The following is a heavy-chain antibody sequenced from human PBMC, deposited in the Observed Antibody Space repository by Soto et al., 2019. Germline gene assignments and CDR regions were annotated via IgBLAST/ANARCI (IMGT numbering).Heavy chain of an antibody. Sequence: VESLKISCKGSGYSFAGYWITWVRQKPGKGLEWMGRIDPSDSQTYYSPSFRGHVTISVTKSITTVFLQWSSLRASDTAMYYCGRQIYYADQGPNYQCDFDSCCQGIQLTV. D-gene: IGHD3-3*01. CDR3: GRQIYYADQGPNYQCDFDS. CDR2: IDPSDSQT. CDR1: GYSFAGYW. J-gene: IGHJ4*02. V-gene: IGHV5-10-1*01.